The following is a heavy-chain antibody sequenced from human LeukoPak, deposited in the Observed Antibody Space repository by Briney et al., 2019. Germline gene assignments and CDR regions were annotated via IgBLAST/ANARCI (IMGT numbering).Heavy chain of an antibody. Sequence: SETLSLTCTVSGGSISSYYWSWIRQPPGKGLEWIGYIYYSGSTNYNPSLKSRVTISVDTSKNQFSLKLSSVTAADTAVYYCARAHTAMTDNNWFDPWGQGTLVTVSS. CDR3: ARAHTAMTDNNWFDP. J-gene: IGHJ5*02. D-gene: IGHD5-18*01. CDR1: GGSISSYY. CDR2: IYYSGST. V-gene: IGHV4-59*01.